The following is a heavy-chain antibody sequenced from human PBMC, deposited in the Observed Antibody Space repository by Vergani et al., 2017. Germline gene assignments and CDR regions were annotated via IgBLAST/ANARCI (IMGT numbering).Heavy chain of an antibody. CDR1: GGSISSGDYY. Sequence: QVKLQESGPGLVKHSQTLSLTCTVSGGSISSGDYYWSWIRQPPGKGLEWIGYIYYSGSTYYNPSLKSRVTISVDTSKNQFSLKLSSVTAADTAVYYCARASEDYSGSSYFDYWGQGTLVTVSS. CDR3: ARASEDYSGSSYFDY. D-gene: IGHD1-26*01. J-gene: IGHJ4*02. CDR2: IYYSGST. V-gene: IGHV4-30-4*01.